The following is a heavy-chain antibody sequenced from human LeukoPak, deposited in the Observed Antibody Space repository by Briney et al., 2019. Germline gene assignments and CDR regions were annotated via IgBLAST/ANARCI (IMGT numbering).Heavy chain of an antibody. V-gene: IGHV3-53*01. J-gene: IGHJ4*02. CDR3: ARRAGPYSHPYDY. D-gene: IGHD2-15*01. Sequence: GGSLRLSCTVSGFTFSSNSMSWVRQAPGKGLEWVSFIYSDNRHKSYSEKGRGRISIDNAKNTKYLHMKRKRAGDTAVYYCARRAGPYSHPYDYWGQGTLVTVSS. CDR2: IYSDNR. CDR1: GFTFSSNS.